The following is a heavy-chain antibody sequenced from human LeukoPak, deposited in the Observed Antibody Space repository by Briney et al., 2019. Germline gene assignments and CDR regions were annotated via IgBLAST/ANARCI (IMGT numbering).Heavy chain of an antibody. Sequence: SETLSLTCTVSGGSISSYYWSWIRQPPGKGLEWIGYIYYSGSTNYNPSLKSRVTISVDTSKNQFSLKLSSVTAEDTAVYYCATDSVDCSGGSCYSDAFDIWGQGTMVTVSS. J-gene: IGHJ3*02. D-gene: IGHD2-15*01. V-gene: IGHV4-59*01. CDR1: GGSISSYY. CDR3: ATDSVDCSGGSCYSDAFDI. CDR2: IYYSGST.